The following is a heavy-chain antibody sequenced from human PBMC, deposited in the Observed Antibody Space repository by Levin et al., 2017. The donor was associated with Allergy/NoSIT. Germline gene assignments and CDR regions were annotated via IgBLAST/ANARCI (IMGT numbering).Heavy chain of an antibody. Sequence: PGGSLRLSCAASGFTFSSYALSWVRQAPGKGLEWVSAIYVSADSTYYSDSVKGRFTISRDSSKNTLYLHMSSLRAEDTAVYYCARSSRGYGTFDSWGQGTLVTVSS. CDR1: GFTFSSYA. D-gene: IGHD5-12*01. CDR2: IYVSADST. J-gene: IGHJ4*02. V-gene: IGHV3-23*01. CDR3: ARSSRGYGTFDS.